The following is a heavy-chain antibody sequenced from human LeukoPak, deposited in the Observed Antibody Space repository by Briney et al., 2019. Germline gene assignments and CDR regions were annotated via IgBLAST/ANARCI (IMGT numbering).Heavy chain of an antibody. CDR1: VASFTSHY. CDR3: ARGRGSPYYVEAFDV. V-gene: IGHV4-59*11. CDR2: LYYSGST. Sequence: SETLSLTCSVSVASFTSHYWGWIRQPPGKGPERIGHLYYSGSTTYNPSLESRVTMSVDTSRKQISLKLNSVAAADTAVYYCARGRGSPYYVEAFDVWGQGTVVTVSS. J-gene: IGHJ3*01. D-gene: IGHD3-22*01.